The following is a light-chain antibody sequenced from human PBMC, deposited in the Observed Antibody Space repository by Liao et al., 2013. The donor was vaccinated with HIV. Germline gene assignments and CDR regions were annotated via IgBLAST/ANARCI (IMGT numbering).Light chain of an antibody. CDR3: QVWDSLSDHIV. J-gene: IGLJ2*01. CDR1: NIGSKS. CDR2: YDR. Sequence: SYELTQPPSVSVAPGKTARITCGGNNIGSKSVHWCQQKPGQAPVLVIYYDRDRPSGIPERFSGSNSGNTATLTISRVEAGDEADYYCQVWDSLSDHIVFGGGTKLTVL. V-gene: IGLV3-21*01.